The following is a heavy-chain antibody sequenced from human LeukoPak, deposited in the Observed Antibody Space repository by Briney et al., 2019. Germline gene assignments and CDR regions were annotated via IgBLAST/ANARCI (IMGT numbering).Heavy chain of an antibody. D-gene: IGHD3-10*01. CDR3: ARGNLRGGHYFDY. Sequence: PGGSLRLSCAASGFTFSTYAMSWVRQAPGKGLEWVSAISGRGVSTSYADSVRGRFTISRDNSKNTLYLQMNSLRVEDTAVYYCARGNLRGGHYFDYWGQGTLVTVSS. CDR1: GFTFSTYA. CDR2: ISGRGVST. V-gene: IGHV3-23*01. J-gene: IGHJ4*02.